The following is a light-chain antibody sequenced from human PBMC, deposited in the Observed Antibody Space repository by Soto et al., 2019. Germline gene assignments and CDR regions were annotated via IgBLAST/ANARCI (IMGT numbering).Light chain of an antibody. V-gene: IGKV3-20*01. Sequence: EMVLTQSPGTRSLSPGERATLSCRASQSVSSSYLAWYQQKPGQAPRLLIYGASSRATGIPDRFSGSGSGTDFTLTISRLEPEDFAVYYCQQYGSSPLWTFGQGTKVDIK. J-gene: IGKJ1*01. CDR3: QQYGSSPLWT. CDR2: GAS. CDR1: QSVSSSY.